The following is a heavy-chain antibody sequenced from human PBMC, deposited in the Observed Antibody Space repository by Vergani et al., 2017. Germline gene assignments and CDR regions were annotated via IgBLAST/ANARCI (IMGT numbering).Heavy chain of an antibody. Sequence: QVQLQESGPGLVKPSQTLSLTCTVSGGSISSGGYYWSWIRQHPGKGLEWIGYIYYSGSTYYHPPLKSRVTISVDTSKTQFSLKMSSVTDADTAVYYCASGVEYSDSSGYYGECDYWGQGTLVTVSS. CDR3: ASGVEYSDSSGYYGECDY. D-gene: IGHD3-22*01. J-gene: IGHJ4*02. CDR1: GGSISSGGYY. V-gene: IGHV4-31*03. CDR2: IYYSGST.